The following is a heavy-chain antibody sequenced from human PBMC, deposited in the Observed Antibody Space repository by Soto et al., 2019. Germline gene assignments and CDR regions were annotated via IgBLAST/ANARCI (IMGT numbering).Heavy chain of an antibody. CDR1: GFTFSSYG. V-gene: IGHV3-33*06. Sequence: GGSLRLSCAASGFTFSSYGMHWVRQAPGKGLEWVAVIWYDGSNKYYADSVKGRFTISRDNSKNTLYLQMNSLRAEDTAVYYCAKGSSSGYRRPFDYWGQGTLVTVSS. D-gene: IGHD3-22*01. CDR2: IWYDGSNK. CDR3: AKGSSSGYRRPFDY. J-gene: IGHJ4*02.